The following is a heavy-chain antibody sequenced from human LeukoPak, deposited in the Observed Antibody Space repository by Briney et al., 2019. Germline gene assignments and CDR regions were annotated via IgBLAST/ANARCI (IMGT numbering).Heavy chain of an antibody. D-gene: IGHD6-19*01. J-gene: IGHJ4*02. CDR3: ARDSGSGWSIVDY. Sequence: GESLKISCKGSGYRFSSYWIGWVRQMPGKGLEWMGIIHPADSETRYSPSFQGQVTISAGKSISATYLQWSSLKASDTAMYYCARDSGSGWSIVDYWGQGTLVTVSS. CDR2: IHPADSET. CDR1: GYRFSSYW. V-gene: IGHV5-51*01.